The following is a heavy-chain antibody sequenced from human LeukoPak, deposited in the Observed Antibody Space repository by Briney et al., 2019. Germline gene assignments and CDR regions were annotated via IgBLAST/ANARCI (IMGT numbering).Heavy chain of an antibody. CDR3: ARGNGYAYYFDY. J-gene: IGHJ4*02. Sequence: GGSLRLSCEASGFTFSSYAMSWVRQAPGKGLEWVSVIYSGGSTYYADSVKGRFTISRDNSKNTLYLQMNSLRAEDTAVYYCARGNGYAYYFDYWGQGTLVTVSS. V-gene: IGHV3-66*01. CDR1: GFTFSSYA. D-gene: IGHD5-12*01. CDR2: IYSGGST.